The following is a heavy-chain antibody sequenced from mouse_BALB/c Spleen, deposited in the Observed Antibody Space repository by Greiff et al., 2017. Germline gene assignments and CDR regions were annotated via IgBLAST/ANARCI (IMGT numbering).Heavy chain of an antibody. J-gene: IGHJ4*01. Sequence: EVKLMESGGGLVQPGGSLKLSCAASGFTFSSYTMSWVRQTPEKRLEWVAYISNGGGSTYYPDTVKGRFTISRDNAKNTLYLQMSSLKSEDTAMYYCARHHYYGSSGVYAMDYWGQGTSVTVSS. CDR2: ISNGGGST. V-gene: IGHV5-12-2*01. D-gene: IGHD1-1*01. CDR1: GFTFSSYT. CDR3: ARHHYYGSSGVYAMDY.